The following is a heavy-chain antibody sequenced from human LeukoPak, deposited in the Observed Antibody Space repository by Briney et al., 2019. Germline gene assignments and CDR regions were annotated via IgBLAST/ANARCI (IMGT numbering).Heavy chain of an antibody. Sequence: ASVKLSCKASGYTLTSFGISWVRQAPGQGLEWMGWIRSYNGNTNYAQKLQGTLTMTTDTSTSTAYMEPRSLRSDDTAVYYCARGHLTDLTGYYPPAYTDFDYWGQGTLVTVSS. CDR3: ARGHLTDLTGYYPPAYTDFDY. J-gene: IGHJ4*02. D-gene: IGHD3-9*01. CDR2: IRSYNGNT. V-gene: IGHV1-18*01. CDR1: GYTLTSFG.